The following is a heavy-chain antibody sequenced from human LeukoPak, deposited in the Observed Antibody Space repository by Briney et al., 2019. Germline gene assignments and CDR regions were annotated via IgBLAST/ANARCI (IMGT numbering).Heavy chain of an antibody. CDR1: GYTFTGYY. V-gene: IGHV1-2*06. Sequence: ASVKVSCKASGYTFTGYYMHWVRQAPGQGLEWMGRINPNSGGTNYAQKFQGSVTMTRDTSISTAYMELSRLRSDDTAVYYCARFYDSSGYHNNWGQGTLVTVSS. CDR2: INPNSGGT. J-gene: IGHJ4*02. D-gene: IGHD3-22*01. CDR3: ARFYDSSGYHNN.